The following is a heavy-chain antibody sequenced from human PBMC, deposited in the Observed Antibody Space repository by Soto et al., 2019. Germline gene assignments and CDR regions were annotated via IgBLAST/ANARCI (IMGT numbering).Heavy chain of an antibody. Sequence: GGSLRLSCTALTGYAMSWVRRGPGKGLEWISTISPTGNTHYADSVEGRFTISRDDSKNTFYLQMNNLRADDTGVYYCAKDFDSYSSGRYGMDVWGQGTTVTVSS. V-gene: IGHV3-23*01. CDR3: AKDFDSYSSGRYGMDV. J-gene: IGHJ6*02. CDR2: ISPTGNT. CDR1: TGYA. D-gene: IGHD6-19*01.